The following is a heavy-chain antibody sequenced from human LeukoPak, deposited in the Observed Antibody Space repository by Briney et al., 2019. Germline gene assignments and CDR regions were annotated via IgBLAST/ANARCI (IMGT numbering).Heavy chain of an antibody. CDR1: GFTFSSYA. J-gene: IGHJ4*02. CDR2: ISYDGSNK. D-gene: IGHD4-11*01. CDR3: ARAVYSNYAGYFDY. V-gene: IGHV3-30-3*01. Sequence: GGSLRLSCAASGFTFSSYAMHWVRQAPGKGLEWVAVISYDGSNKYYADSVKGRFTISRDNSKNTLYLQMSSLRAEDTAVYYCARAVYSNYAGYFDYWGQGTLVTVSS.